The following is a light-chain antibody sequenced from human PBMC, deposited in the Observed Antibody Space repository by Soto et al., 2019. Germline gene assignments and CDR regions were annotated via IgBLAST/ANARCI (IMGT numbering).Light chain of an antibody. CDR2: KAS. CDR3: QHYNSYSEA. V-gene: IGKV1-5*03. J-gene: IGKJ1*01. Sequence: DIQMSQSPSTLSGSVGDRGTITCRHSQTIGRWLAWYQQKRGKAPKIXIYKASTLKSGVPSRFSGSGSGTEFTLTISSLQPDDFATYYCQHYNSYSEAFGQGTKVDIK. CDR1: QTIGRW.